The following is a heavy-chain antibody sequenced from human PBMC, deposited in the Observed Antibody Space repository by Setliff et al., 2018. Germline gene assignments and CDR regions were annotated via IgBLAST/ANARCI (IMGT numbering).Heavy chain of an antibody. CDR3: ARLSALSTRITDWYFDL. Sequence: PSETLSLTCAVYGGSFSTYYWIWIRQPPGKGLEWIGEINHSGSTNYNPSLKSRVTISVDTSKNQFSLKLSSVTAADTAFYYCARLSALSTRITDWYFDLWGRGTLVTVSS. V-gene: IGHV4-34*01. D-gene: IGHD2-2*01. J-gene: IGHJ2*01. CDR1: GGSFSTYY. CDR2: INHSGST.